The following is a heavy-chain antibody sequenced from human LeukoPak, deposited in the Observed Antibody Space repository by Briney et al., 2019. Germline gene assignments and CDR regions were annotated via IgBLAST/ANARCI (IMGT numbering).Heavy chain of an antibody. CDR1: GGSVSSGSYY. CDR3: ARDSVYYDILTGYQHIYYFDY. J-gene: IGHJ4*02. CDR2: INYGGST. V-gene: IGHV4-61*01. Sequence: SETLSLTCTVSGGSVSSGSYYWSWIRQPPGKGLEWIGYINYGGSTNYNPSLKSRVTISVDTSKNQFSLKLSSVTAADTAVYYCARDSVYYDILTGYQHIYYFDYWGQGTLVTVSS. D-gene: IGHD3-9*01.